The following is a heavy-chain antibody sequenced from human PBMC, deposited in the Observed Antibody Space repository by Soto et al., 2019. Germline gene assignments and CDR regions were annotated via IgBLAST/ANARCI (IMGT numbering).Heavy chain of an antibody. CDR2: IIPIFGTA. J-gene: IGHJ4*02. CDR3: AADYYDTSGYYFAY. CDR1: GGTFSSYA. Sequence: QVQLVQSGAEVKKPGSSVKVSCKASGGTFSSYAITWVRQAPGQGLEWMGGIIPIFGTANYAQKYQGRVTITADESTSTAYMERSSLRSEDTAVYYCAADYYDTSGYYFAYWGQGTLVTVSS. V-gene: IGHV1-69*01. D-gene: IGHD3-22*01.